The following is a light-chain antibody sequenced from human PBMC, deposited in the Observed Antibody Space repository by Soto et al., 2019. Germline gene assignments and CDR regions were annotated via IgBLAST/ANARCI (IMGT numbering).Light chain of an antibody. CDR3: QQYNRWPPVT. J-gene: IGKJ4*01. CDR2: GAY. Sequence: LTESPATLHASAGERPTLYCRDSQNIHNNLAWYQQKPGQAPRLLIYGAYTTATGTPATFSGSESGTEFTFPIRSLQSEDLAVDYCQQYNRWPPVTFGGGTKVDIK. CDR1: QNIHNN. V-gene: IGKV3-15*01.